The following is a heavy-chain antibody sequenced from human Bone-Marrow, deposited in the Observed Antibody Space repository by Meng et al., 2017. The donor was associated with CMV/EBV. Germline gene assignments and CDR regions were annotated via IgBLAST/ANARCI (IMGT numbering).Heavy chain of an antibody. V-gene: IGHV3-33*06. D-gene: IGHD2-8*02. CDR2: IWYDGSNK. CDR1: GFTFSSYG. CDR3: AKDYGMKGTGGAYFDY. J-gene: IGHJ4*02. Sequence: LSLTCAASGFTFSSYGMHWVRQAPGKGLEWVAVIWYDGSNKYYADSVKGRFTISRDNSKNTLYLQMNSLRSDDTALYYCAKDYGMKGTGGAYFDYWGQGTLVTVSS.